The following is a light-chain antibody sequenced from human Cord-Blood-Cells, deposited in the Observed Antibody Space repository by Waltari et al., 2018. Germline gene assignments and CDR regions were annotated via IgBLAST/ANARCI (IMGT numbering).Light chain of an antibody. Sequence: QSALTQPASVSGSPGQSITISCTGTSSDVGGYNYVSWYQQHPGKAPKLMIYDVSNPPPGASTRFSGSNAGKTASLTISGLRAEDEADYYCSSYTGSSTVVFGGGTKLTVL. CDR1: SSDVGGYNY. CDR3: SSYTGSSTVV. V-gene: IGLV2-14*01. J-gene: IGLJ2*01. CDR2: DVS.